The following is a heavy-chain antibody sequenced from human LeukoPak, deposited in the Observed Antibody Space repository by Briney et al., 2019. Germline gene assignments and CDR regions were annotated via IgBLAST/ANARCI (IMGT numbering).Heavy chain of an antibody. J-gene: IGHJ4*02. Sequence: GGSPRLSCAASGFTFSSYWMHWVRQAPGKGLVWVSRINSGGSSTSYADSVKGRFTISRDNAKNTLYLQMNSLRAEDTAVYYCARGSGYSYGYFDYWGQGTLVTVSS. CDR1: GFTFSSYW. CDR2: INSGGSST. D-gene: IGHD5-18*01. V-gene: IGHV3-74*01. CDR3: ARGSGYSYGYFDY.